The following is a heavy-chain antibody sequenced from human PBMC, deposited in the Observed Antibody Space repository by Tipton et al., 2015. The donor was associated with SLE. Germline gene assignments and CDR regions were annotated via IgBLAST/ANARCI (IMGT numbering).Heavy chain of an antibody. CDR3: ARDRINSNGWKANAFDL. D-gene: IGHD4-11*01. J-gene: IGHJ3*01. CDR2: INSDTGGA. V-gene: IGHV1-2*04. Sequence: QSGAEVKKPGASVKVSCKTSGYTFTDYYLHWVRQAPGQGLEYMGWINSDTGGADYAQRFQDWVTMTTDTSISTAYMELSRLTPDDTAVYYCARDRINSNGWKANAFDLWGLGTMVTVSS. CDR1: GYTFTDYY.